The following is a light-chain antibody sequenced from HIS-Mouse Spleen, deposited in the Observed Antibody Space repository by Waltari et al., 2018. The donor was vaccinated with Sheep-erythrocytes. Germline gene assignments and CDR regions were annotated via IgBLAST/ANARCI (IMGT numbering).Light chain of an antibody. V-gene: IGLV2-8*01. CDR1: SSDVGCYNY. Sequence: SALTQPPSASGSPGQSVPIPCTGSSSDVGCYNYVSGYQQHPGKAPKLMIYEVSKRPSGVPDRFSGSKSGNTASLTVSGLQAEDEADYYCSSYAGSNNWVFGGGTKLTVL. J-gene: IGLJ3*02. CDR3: SSYAGSNNWV. CDR2: EVS.